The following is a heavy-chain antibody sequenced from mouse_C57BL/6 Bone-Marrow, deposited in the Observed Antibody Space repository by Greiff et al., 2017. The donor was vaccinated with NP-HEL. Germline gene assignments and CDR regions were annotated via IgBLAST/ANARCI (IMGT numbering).Heavy chain of an antibody. J-gene: IGHJ4*01. CDR2: IDPSDSYN. V-gene: IGHV1-59*01. Sequence: VQLQQSGAELVRPGTSVKLSCKASGYTFTSYWMHWVKQRPGQGLEWIGVIDPSDSYNNSNQKFKGKATLTVDTSTNTANMQLSSLTSEDSAVYYCARDLGYYGSRDYAMDYWGQGTSVTVSS. D-gene: IGHD1-1*01. CDR3: ARDLGYYGSRDYAMDY. CDR1: GYTFTSYW.